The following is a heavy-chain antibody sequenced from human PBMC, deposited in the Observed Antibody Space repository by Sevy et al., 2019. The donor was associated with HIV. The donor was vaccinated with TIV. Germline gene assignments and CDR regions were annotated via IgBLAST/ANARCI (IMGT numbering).Heavy chain of an antibody. D-gene: IGHD3-9*01. V-gene: IGHV3-48*02. CDR1: GFTFSAYR. Sequence: GGSLRLSCEASGFTFSAYRMNWVRQAPGKGLEWVSHISDSSGTIYYADSVKGRFTISRDNAKNSLYLEMNSLRHDDTAMYYCSRDDHDISTGYSDWGSDYWGQGTLVTVSS. CDR3: SRDDHDISTGYSDWGSDY. J-gene: IGHJ4*02. CDR2: ISDSSGTI.